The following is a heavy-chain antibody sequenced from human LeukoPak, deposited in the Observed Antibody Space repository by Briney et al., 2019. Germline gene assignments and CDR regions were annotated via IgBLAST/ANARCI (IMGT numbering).Heavy chain of an antibody. CDR3: ARVSTGIDAFDI. Sequence: GGSLILSCAASGFIFSSSGMHWVRQAPGKGLEWVALIWYDGTNKYYADSVKGRFTISRDNSNNALYLQMNSLRAEDTAVYYCARVSTGIDAFDIWGQGTMVSASS. V-gene: IGHV3-33*01. CDR2: IWYDGTNK. CDR1: GFIFSSSG. J-gene: IGHJ3*02. D-gene: IGHD1-1*01.